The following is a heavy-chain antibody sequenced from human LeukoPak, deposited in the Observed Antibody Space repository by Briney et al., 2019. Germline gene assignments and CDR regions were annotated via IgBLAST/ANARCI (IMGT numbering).Heavy chain of an antibody. Sequence: SETLSLTCAVYGGSFSGYYWSWIRQPPGKGLEWIGEINHSGSTNYNPSLKSRVTISVDTSKNQFSLKLSSVTAADTAVYYCARPVVRGIQAGFDYRGQGTLVTVSS. V-gene: IGHV4-34*01. CDR3: ARPVVRGIQAGFDY. J-gene: IGHJ4*02. CDR2: INHSGST. D-gene: IGHD3-10*01. CDR1: GGSFSGYY.